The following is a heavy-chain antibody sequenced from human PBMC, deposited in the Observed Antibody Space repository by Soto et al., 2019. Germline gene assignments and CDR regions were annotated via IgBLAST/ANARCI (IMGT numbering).Heavy chain of an antibody. J-gene: IGHJ6*02. CDR2: IRSKASGETT. D-gene: IGHD2-15*01. CDR1: GFTFADYA. Sequence: GGSLRLSCTGSGFTFADYAMSWSRQAPGKGLEWVGVIRSKASGETTDYAASVKGRFTMFRDDSKSIAYLQMSSLQTEDTGVYYCTRYMYSNGYSYFGMDVWGHGTTVTVSS. V-gene: IGHV3-49*03. CDR3: TRYMYSNGYSYFGMDV.